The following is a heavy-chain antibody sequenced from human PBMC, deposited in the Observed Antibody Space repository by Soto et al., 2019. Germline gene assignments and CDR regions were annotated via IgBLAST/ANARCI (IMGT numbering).Heavy chain of an antibody. D-gene: IGHD3-3*01. J-gene: IGHJ4*02. CDR3: TADHWS. CDR2: INRKIDGETT. Sequence: LXLSCVVFEYTSRYAFMSWVRQAPGKGLEWVARINRKIDGETTDYAAPVEGRFTIARDDSKNTLYLQMSSLKIEDTAVYFCTADHWSWGQGTLVTVSS. V-gene: IGHV3-15*01. CDR1: EYTSRYAF.